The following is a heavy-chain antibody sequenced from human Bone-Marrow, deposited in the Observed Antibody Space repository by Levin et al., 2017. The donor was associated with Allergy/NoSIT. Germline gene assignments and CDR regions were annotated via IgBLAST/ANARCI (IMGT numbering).Heavy chain of an antibody. CDR1: GFTFSGAW. D-gene: IGHD3-3*01. CDR2: INKRIDGATT. Sequence: NPGGSLRLSCAASGFTFSGAWMTWVRRPPGKGLEWVGRINKRIDGATTAYAAPVKGRFTISRDDSIDTVYLQMDYLKVEDIAIYYCVAVSNEWKTDYWGPGTLVTVSS. V-gene: IGHV3-15*07. CDR3: VAVSNEWKTDY. J-gene: IGHJ4*02.